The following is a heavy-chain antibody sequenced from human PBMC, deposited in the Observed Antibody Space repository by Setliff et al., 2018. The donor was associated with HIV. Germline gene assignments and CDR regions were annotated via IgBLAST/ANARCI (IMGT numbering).Heavy chain of an antibody. D-gene: IGHD3-10*01. Sequence: GSLRLSCAASGFTFSTYWMSWVRQAPGKGLEWVANIKQDGSEKNYMDSVKGRFTISRDNAKNSLYLQMNSLRAEDTAVYFCARDPAFGAFDIWGQGTMVTVSS. V-gene: IGHV3-7*04. CDR2: IKQDGSEK. J-gene: IGHJ3*02. CDR1: GFTFSTYW. CDR3: ARDPAFGAFDI.